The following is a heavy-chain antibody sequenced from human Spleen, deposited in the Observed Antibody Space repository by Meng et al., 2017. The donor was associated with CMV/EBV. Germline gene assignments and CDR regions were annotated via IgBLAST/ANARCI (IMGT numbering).Heavy chain of an antibody. CDR3: ARLSHHSYGEGYYYGMDV. D-gene: IGHD5-18*01. CDR1: GGSFSGYY. Sequence: SETLSLTCAVYGGSFSGYYWSWIRQPLGKGLEWIGEINHSGSTNYNPSLKSRVTISVDTSKNQFSLKLSSVTAADTAVYYCARLSHHSYGEGYYYGMDVWGQGTTVTVSS. V-gene: IGHV4-34*01. CDR2: INHSGST. J-gene: IGHJ6*02.